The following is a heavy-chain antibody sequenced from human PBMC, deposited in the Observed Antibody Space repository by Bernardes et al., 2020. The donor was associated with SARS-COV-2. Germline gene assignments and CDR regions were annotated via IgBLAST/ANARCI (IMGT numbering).Heavy chain of an antibody. V-gene: IGHV4-59*01. D-gene: IGHD3-10*01. CDR2: IQFRGNT. Sequence: SETLSPTCSISGGSISNYFWSWVRKSPDKGLEWIGYIQFRGNTNYNPSLKSRVTISIDTSRNQFSLKLGSVTAADTAFYYCARGGGGSLTYWGQGILVTGSA. J-gene: IGHJ4*02. CDR1: GGSISNYF. CDR3: ARGGGGSLTY.